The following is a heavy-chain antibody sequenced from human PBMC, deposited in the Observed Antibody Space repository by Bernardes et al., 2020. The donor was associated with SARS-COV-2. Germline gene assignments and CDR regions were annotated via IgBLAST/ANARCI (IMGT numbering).Heavy chain of an antibody. CDR1: GFTFRSYS. CDR2: ISSSSSTI. V-gene: IGHV3-48*01. D-gene: IGHD2-21*01. J-gene: IGHJ4*02. CDR3: ARTSGTYSRFDS. Sequence: GGSLRLYCAASGFTFRSYSMNWVRQAPGKGLEWVSYISSSSSTIYYADSVKGRFTISRDNAKNSLYLQMNSLRVEDTAVYYCARTSGTYSRFDSWGQGTLVTVSS.